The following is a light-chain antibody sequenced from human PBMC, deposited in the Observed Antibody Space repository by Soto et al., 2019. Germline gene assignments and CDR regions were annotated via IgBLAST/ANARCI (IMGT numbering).Light chain of an antibody. CDR2: GAS. V-gene: IGKV3-15*01. CDR1: QNVSSN. J-gene: IGKJ4*01. Sequence: EIVMTQSPATLSMSPGERATLSCRASQNVSSNLAWYQRKPGQAPRLLIYGASNRATGIPARFSGSGSGTEFTLTISSLQSEDFAVYYCQHYSKWPLTFGGGTKVEIK. CDR3: QHYSKWPLT.